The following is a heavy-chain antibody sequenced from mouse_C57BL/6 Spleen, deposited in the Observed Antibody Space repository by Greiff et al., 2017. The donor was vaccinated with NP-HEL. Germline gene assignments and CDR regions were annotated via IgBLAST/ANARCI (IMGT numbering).Heavy chain of an antibody. D-gene: IGHD1-1*01. V-gene: IGHV14-3*01. J-gene: IGHJ1*03. CDR3: ARSIYYYGSSWYFDV. Sequence: EVQLQQSVAELVRPWASVKLSCTASGFNIKNTYMHWVKQRPEQGLEWIGRIDPANGNTKYAPKFQGKATITADTSSNTAYLQLSSLTSEDTAIYYCARSIYYYGSSWYFDVWGTGTTVTVSS. CDR1: GFNIKNTY. CDR2: IDPANGNT.